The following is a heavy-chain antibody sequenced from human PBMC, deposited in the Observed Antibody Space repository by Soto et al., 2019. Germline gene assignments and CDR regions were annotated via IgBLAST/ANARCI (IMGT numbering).Heavy chain of an antibody. Sequence: QLQLQESGPGLGKPSETLSLTCPVSGGSISGYYWSWLRQPPGKGLAWIAFIHYTGSSNSNPSLKSRVTISVDTSKNQFSLKLSSVTAADTAVYYCARHSNEYRKSLDSWGQGTLVTVSS. D-gene: IGHD5-18*01. CDR1: GGSISGYY. V-gene: IGHV4-59*08. J-gene: IGHJ5*02. CDR3: ARHSNEYRKSLDS. CDR2: IHYTGSS.